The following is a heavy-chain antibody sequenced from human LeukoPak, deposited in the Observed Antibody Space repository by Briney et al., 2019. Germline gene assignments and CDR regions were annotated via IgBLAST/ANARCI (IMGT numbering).Heavy chain of an antibody. J-gene: IGHJ3*01. Sequence: ASVKVSCETSGYIFSSYGINWVRQAPGQGLEWVGWITSYNGNTKYAQRFQDRVKMTTERSTSTVYMELKSLTSDDTAVYYCARGRSGSSSWYGEDAFDFWGQGTMVTVSS. V-gene: IGHV1-18*01. CDR1: GYIFSSYG. D-gene: IGHD6-13*01. CDR2: ITSYNGNT. CDR3: ARGRSGSSSWYGEDAFDF.